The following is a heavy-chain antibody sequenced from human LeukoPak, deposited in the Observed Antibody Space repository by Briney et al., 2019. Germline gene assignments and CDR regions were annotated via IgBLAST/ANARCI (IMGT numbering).Heavy chain of an antibody. CDR2: ISWNSGSI. CDR3: AKDKYSACSDSSGYQDY. CDR1: GFTFDDYA. V-gene: IGHV3-9*03. D-gene: IGHD3-22*01. J-gene: IGHJ4*02. Sequence: GGSLRLSCAASGFTFDDYAMHWVRQVPGKGLEWVSGISWNSGSIGYADSVKGRFTISRDNAKNSLYLQMNSLRAEDMALYYCAKDKYSACSDSSGYQDYWGQGTLVTVSS.